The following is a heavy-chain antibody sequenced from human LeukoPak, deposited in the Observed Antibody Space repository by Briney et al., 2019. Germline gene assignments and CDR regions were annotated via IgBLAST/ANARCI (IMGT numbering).Heavy chain of an antibody. CDR2: VYYRGST. D-gene: IGHD3-10*02. V-gene: IGHV4-39*01. Sequence: EPSETLSLTCTVSGGSISVGSYYWGWIRQPPGKGLEWIGSVYYRGSTYYNASLKSRVSISVDTSKNQFSVKLTSVTAADTAMYYCASFSDVTGWVFDWGQGSLVTV. J-gene: IGHJ4*02. CDR3: ASFSDVTGWVFD. CDR1: GGSISVGSYY.